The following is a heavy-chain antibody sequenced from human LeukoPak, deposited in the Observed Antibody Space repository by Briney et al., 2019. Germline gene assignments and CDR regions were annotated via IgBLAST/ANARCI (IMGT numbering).Heavy chain of an antibody. CDR1: GFTFSNYW. J-gene: IGHJ4*02. D-gene: IGHD5-12*01. Sequence: PGGSLRLSCVASGFTFSNYWMGWVRQAPGKGLEWVANMKQEGRETYYVDSVKGRFTISRDNAKHSLYLQMNSLRAEDTAVYYCAGEGTYSGYDLTDSWGQGTLVTVSS. CDR2: MKQEGRET. V-gene: IGHV3-7*05. CDR3: AGEGTYSGYDLTDS.